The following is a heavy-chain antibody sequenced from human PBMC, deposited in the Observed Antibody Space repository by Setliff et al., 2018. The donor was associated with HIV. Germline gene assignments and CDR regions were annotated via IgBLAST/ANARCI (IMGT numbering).Heavy chain of an antibody. Sequence: SETLSLTCTVSGGSISSYYWSWIRQPAGKGLEWIGHIYTSGSTNYNPSLKSRVTMSVDMSKNQFSLKLNSVTAADTAMYYCARDGGSSGWYFVLGYSDYWGPGTLVTVSS. J-gene: IGHJ4*02. V-gene: IGHV4-4*07. D-gene: IGHD6-19*01. CDR2: IYTSGST. CDR3: ARDGGSSGWYFVLGYSDY. CDR1: GGSISSYY.